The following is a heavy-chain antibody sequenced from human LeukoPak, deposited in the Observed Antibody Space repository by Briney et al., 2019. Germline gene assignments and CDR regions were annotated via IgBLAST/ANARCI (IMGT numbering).Heavy chain of an antibody. CDR3: ARVGVAVAGPAGNWFGP. V-gene: IGHV1-2*02. CDR1: GYTFTGYY. Sequence: ASVKVSCKASGYTFTGYYMHWVRQAPGQGLEWMGWINPNSGGTNYAQKFQGRVTMTRDTSISTAYMELSRLRSDDTAVYYCARVGVAVAGPAGNWFGPWGQGTLVTVSS. D-gene: IGHD6-19*01. CDR2: INPNSGGT. J-gene: IGHJ5*02.